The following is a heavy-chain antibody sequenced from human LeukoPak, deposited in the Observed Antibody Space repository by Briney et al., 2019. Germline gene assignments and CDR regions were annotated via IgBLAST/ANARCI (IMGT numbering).Heavy chain of an antibody. CDR3: ARLLGTYGPFGY. D-gene: IGHD4-17*01. J-gene: IGHJ4*02. V-gene: IGHV4-39*01. Sequence: ASETLSLTCTVSGGSISSSSYCRGWIRQPPGKGLEWIGSIYYSGSTYYNPSLKSRVTISVDTSKNQFSLKLSSVTAADTAVYYCARLLGTYGPFGYWGQGTLVTVSS. CDR2: IYYSGST. CDR1: GGSISSSSYC.